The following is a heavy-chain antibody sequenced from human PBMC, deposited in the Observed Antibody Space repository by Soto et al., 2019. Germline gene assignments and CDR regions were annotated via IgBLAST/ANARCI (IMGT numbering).Heavy chain of an antibody. CDR1: GFTFSSYG. CDR2: ISYDGSNK. J-gene: IGHJ6*02. D-gene: IGHD3-3*01. V-gene: IGHV3-30*18. CDR3: AKALPNLELSEGWGYYYYGMDG. Sequence: GGSLRLSCAASGFTFSSYGMHWVRQAPGKGLEWVAVISYDGSNKYYADSVKGRFTISRDNSKNTLYLQMNSLRAEDTAVYYCAKALPNLELSEGWGYYYYGMDGWGQGTTVTVSS.